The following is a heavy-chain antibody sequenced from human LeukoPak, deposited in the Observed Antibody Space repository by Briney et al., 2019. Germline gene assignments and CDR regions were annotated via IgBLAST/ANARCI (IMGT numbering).Heavy chain of an antibody. V-gene: IGHV3-7*01. D-gene: IGHD4-11*01. CDR3: ARSGNYGVNWFDP. CDR1: GFTFSSYW. CDR2: IKQDGSEK. Sequence: GGSLRLSCAASGFTFSSYWMSWVRQAPGKGLEWLANIKQDGSEKYYVDSVKGRFTISRDNAENSLYLQMNSLRAEDTAVYYCARSGNYGVNWFDPWGQGTLVTVSS. J-gene: IGHJ5*01.